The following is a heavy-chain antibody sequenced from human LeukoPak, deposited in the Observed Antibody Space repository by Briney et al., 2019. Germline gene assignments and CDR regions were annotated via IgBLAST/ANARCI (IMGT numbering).Heavy chain of an antibody. CDR3: ARGQVAATSWFDP. V-gene: IGHV4-34*01. CDR2: INHSGST. CDR1: GGSFSGYY. D-gene: IGHD2-15*01. J-gene: IGHJ5*02. Sequence: SETLSLTCAVYGGSFSGYYWSWIRQPPGKGLEWIGEINHSGSTNYNPSLKSRVTISVDTSKNQFSLKLSSVTAADTAVYYCARGQVAATSWFDPWGQGTLVTVSS.